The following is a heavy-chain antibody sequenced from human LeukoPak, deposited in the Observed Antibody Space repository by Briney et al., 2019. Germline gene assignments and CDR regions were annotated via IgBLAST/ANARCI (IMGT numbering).Heavy chain of an antibody. D-gene: IGHD3-10*01. CDR3: ARDVYDSRSLYFDS. J-gene: IGHJ4*02. V-gene: IGHV4-39*07. CDR2: IYYSGST. Sequence: ETLSLTCTVSGGSISSSSYYWGWIRQPPGKGLEWIGSIYYSGSTYYNPSLKSRVTISVDTSKNQFSLKLSSVTAADTAVYYCARDVYDSRSLYFDSWGQGTLVTVSS. CDR1: GGSISSSSYY.